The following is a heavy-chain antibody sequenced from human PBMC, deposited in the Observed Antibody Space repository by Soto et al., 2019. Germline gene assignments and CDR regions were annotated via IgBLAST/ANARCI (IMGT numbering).Heavy chain of an antibody. J-gene: IGHJ6*03. D-gene: IGHD5-18*01. Sequence: QVQLQESGPGLVKPSQTLSLTCTVSGGSISSGGYYWSWIRQHPGKGLEWIGYIYYSGSTYYNPSIKNRVTISVGTSKNQFSRELSSVTAADTAVYYCARGGYSYGFPMEHYYMDVWGKGTTVTVSS. CDR2: IYYSGST. CDR3: ARGGYSYGFPMEHYYMDV. CDR1: GGSISSGGYY. V-gene: IGHV4-31*03.